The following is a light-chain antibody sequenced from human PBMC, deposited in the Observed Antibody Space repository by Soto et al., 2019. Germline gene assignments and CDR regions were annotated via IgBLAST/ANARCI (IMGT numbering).Light chain of an antibody. CDR3: QQYDYWPPYT. CDR1: QNVSDN. V-gene: IGKV3-15*01. CDR2: GAS. J-gene: IGKJ2*01. Sequence: EIVMTQSPATLSVSPGERAIVSCRASQNVSDNLAWYQQTPGRAPRLLIYGASIRATGVPARFSGSGSGTEFTLTISSLQSEDFAVYYCQQYDYWPPYTFGQGTKVEIK.